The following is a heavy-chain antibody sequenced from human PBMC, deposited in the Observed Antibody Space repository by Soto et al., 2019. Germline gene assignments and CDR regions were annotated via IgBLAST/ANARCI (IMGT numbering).Heavy chain of an antibody. Sequence: LQLQESGPGLVKPSETLSLTCTVSGGSISSGSYFWGWIRQPPGKGLEWIGSIYYSGSTSYNPSLRSRVTMSVDTSKNQFSLKLSSVSAADTAVYYCARHTGYSSGKRWFDPWGQGTLVTVSS. V-gene: IGHV4-39*01. CDR2: IYYSGST. CDR3: ARHTGYSSGKRWFDP. D-gene: IGHD6-19*01. J-gene: IGHJ5*02. CDR1: GGSISSGSYF.